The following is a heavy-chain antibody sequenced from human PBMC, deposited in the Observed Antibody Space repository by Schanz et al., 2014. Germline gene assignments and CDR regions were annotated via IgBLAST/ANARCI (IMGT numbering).Heavy chain of an antibody. J-gene: IGHJ4*02. CDR1: GFTFSSYA. D-gene: IGHD2-2*01. CDR2: LSGSGGST. V-gene: IGHV3-23*01. CDR3: AKDSTHIDIVLVPTAIDY. Sequence: EVQLLESGGGLVQPGGSLRLSCAASGFTFSSYAMSWVRQAPGKGLEWVSALSGSGGSTYYADSVKGRFTISRDNSKTTLSLQMNTLRSEDTAVYYCAKDSTHIDIVLVPTAIDYWGQGTLVTVSS.